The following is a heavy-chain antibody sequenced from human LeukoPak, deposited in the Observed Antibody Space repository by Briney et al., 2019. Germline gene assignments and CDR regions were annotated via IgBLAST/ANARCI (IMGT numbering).Heavy chain of an antibody. CDR3: ARGARSVVRGWTTNFDY. D-gene: IGHD6-19*01. CDR2: INHSGST. V-gene: IGHV4-34*01. J-gene: IGHJ4*02. Sequence: PSETLSLTCAVYGGSFSGYYWSWIRQPPGKGLEWIGEINHSGSTNYNPSLKSRVTISVDTSKNQFSLKLSSVTAADTAVYYCARGARSVVRGWTTNFDYWGQGTLVTVSS. CDR1: GGSFSGYY.